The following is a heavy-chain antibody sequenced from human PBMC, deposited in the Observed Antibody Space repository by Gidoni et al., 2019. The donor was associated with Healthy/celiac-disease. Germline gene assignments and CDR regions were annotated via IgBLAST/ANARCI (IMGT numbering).Heavy chain of an antibody. D-gene: IGHD6-19*01. J-gene: IGHJ3*02. CDR1: GFPFSSYW. CDR3: ARDPGSSGWLSLADAFDI. CDR2: IKQDGSEK. V-gene: IGHV3-7*01. Sequence: EVQLVESGGGLVQPGGSLRLSCEASGFPFSSYWMSWVRQAPGKGLEWVANIKQDGSEKYYVDSVKGRFTISRDNAKNSLYLQMNSLRAEDTAVYYCARDPGSSGWLSLADAFDIWGQGTMVTVSS.